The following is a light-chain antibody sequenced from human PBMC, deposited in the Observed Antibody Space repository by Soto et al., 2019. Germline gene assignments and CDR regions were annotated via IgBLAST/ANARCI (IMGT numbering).Light chain of an antibody. CDR1: SSNIGAGLH. Sequence: QSVLTQPPSVSGAPGQRVTISCTGSSSNIGAGLHVHWYQQLPGTAPKLLISGNNNRPSGVPDRFSGSKSGTSASLAITGLQVEDEAGYYCQSFDSSLSALVFGTGTKVTVL. CDR2: GNN. CDR3: QSFDSSLSALV. V-gene: IGLV1-40*01. J-gene: IGLJ1*01.